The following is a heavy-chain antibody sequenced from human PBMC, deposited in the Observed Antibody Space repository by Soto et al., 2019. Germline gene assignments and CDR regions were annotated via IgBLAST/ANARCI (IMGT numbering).Heavy chain of an antibody. CDR2: ISGSGGST. Sequence: GGSLRLSCAASGFTFSSYAMSWVRQAPGKGLEWVSAISGSGGSTYYADSVKGRFTISRDNSKKTLYLQMNSLRAEDTAVYYCAKGGVPAGPLGVYYMDVWGKGTTVTVSS. CDR1: GFTFSSYA. J-gene: IGHJ6*03. V-gene: IGHV3-23*01. D-gene: IGHD2-8*02. CDR3: AKGGVPAGPLGVYYMDV.